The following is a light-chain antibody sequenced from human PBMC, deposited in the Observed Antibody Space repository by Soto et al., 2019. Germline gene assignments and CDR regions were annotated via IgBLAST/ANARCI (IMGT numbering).Light chain of an antibody. V-gene: IGLV2-23*02. J-gene: IGLJ3*02. CDR1: SSDVGTYNL. CDR2: EVN. CDR3: CSYAGSSTLV. Sequence: SVLTHPASVSESPGQSITISCIGTSSDVGTYNLVSWYQHHPGKAPKLMIYEVNNRPSGVSNRFSGSKSGNTASLTISGLQAEDEADYYCCSYAGSSTLVFGGGTKVTVL.